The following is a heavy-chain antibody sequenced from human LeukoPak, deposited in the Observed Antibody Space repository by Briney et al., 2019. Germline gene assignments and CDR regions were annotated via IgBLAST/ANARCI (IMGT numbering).Heavy chain of an antibody. CDR2: ITASGRST. J-gene: IGHJ4*02. V-gene: IGHV3-11*01. CDR1: GFSLSDYQ. Sequence: GGSLRLSCAASGFSLSDYQMSWVRQAPGKGLEWISYITASGRSTDYADSVKGRFTISRDNAKNSVVNSLRAEDTAVYYCTRERRGSSYAFESWGQGTLVSVSS. D-gene: IGHD3-16*01. CDR3: TRERRGSSYAFES.